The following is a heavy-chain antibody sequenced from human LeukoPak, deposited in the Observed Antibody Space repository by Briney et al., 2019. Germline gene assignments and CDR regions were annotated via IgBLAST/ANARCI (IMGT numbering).Heavy chain of an antibody. Sequence: GGSLGLSCAASGFTFSTFAMIWVRQPPGKGLEWVSSIFPSGGEIHYADSVRGRFTISRDNSKNTLYLQMNSLRAEDTAVYYCARDKLRYSDYYYMDVWGKGTTVTVSS. CDR3: ARDKLRYSDYYYMDV. CDR1: GFTFSTFA. CDR2: IFPSGGEI. J-gene: IGHJ6*03. D-gene: IGHD3-9*01. V-gene: IGHV3-23*01.